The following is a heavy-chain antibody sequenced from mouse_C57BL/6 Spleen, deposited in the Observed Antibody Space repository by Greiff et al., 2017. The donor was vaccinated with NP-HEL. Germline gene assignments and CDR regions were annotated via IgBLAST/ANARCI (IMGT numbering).Heavy chain of an antibody. V-gene: IGHV1-61*01. CDR2: IYPSDSET. Sequence: VQLQQPGAELVRPGSSVKLSCKSSGYTFTSYWMDWVKQRPGQGLEWIGNIYPSDSETHYNQKFKDKATLTVDKSSSTAYMQLSSLTSEDSAVYYCASGITTVVAPGAYWGQGTLVTVSA. D-gene: IGHD1-1*01. CDR3: ASGITTVVAPGAY. CDR1: GYTFTSYW. J-gene: IGHJ3*01.